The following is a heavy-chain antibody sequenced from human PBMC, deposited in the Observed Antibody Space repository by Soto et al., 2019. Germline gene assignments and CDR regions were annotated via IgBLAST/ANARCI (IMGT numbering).Heavy chain of an antibody. CDR3: ARHHGEFPAAKREAPNWFDP. CDR1: GGSISSSSYY. D-gene: IGHD3-10*01. Sequence: SETLSLTCTVSGGSISSSSYYWGWIRQPPGKGLEWIGSIYYSGSTYYNPSLKSRVTISVDTSKNQFSLKLSSVTAADTAVYYCARHHGEFPAAKREAPNWFDPWGQGTLVTVSS. CDR2: IYYSGST. J-gene: IGHJ5*02. V-gene: IGHV4-39*01.